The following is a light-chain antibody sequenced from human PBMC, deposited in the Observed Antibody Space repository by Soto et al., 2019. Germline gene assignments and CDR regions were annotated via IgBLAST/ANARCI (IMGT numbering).Light chain of an antibody. CDR2: AAS. CDR1: QSVGTY. CDR3: QQTYSTPIT. V-gene: IGKV1-39*01. J-gene: IGKJ5*01. Sequence: DIQMTQSPSSLSASVGDRVTITCRASQSVGTYLNWYQQTPGRAPKPLIFAASNLQSGVPSRVSGSGSGTDFTHTISSLQPEDFATYYCQQTYSTPITFGQGTRLEIK.